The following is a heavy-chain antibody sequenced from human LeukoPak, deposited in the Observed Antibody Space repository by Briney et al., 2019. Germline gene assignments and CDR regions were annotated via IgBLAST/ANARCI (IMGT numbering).Heavy chain of an antibody. Sequence: KPSETLSLTCAVYGASFSGYYKTWIRQSPGEGLEWIGEITHNGKSNYNASLKSRVTISVDTSRNQFSLRLTSVTAADAGVYYCVLGRWEPTGSYWGQGTLVAISS. V-gene: IGHV4-34*01. CDR3: VLGRWEPTGSY. CDR1: GASFSGYY. CDR2: ITHNGKS. D-gene: IGHD1-26*01. J-gene: IGHJ4*02.